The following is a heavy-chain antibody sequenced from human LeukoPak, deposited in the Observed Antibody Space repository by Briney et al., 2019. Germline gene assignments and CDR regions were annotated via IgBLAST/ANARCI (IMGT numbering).Heavy chain of an antibody. D-gene: IGHD3-16*01. CDR1: GFTFRSFA. J-gene: IGHJ3*02. CDR3: AKKVAGVYAFDI. Sequence: GGSLRLSCAASGFTFRSFAMSWVRQAPGKGLEWVSGISQSGGNTYYADSVQGRFTISRDNSKNKLYLQMNSLRAEDTAVYYCAKKVAGVYAFDIWGQGTMVPVSS. CDR2: ISQSGGNT. V-gene: IGHV3-23*01.